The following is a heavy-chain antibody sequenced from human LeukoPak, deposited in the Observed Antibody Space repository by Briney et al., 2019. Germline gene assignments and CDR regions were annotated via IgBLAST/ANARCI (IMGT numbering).Heavy chain of an antibody. CDR1: GYTLTELS. D-gene: IGHD3-9*01. CDR3: ATTPRYFDWLTTRGNFDY. J-gene: IGHJ4*02. CDR2: FDPEDGET. Sequence: GASVKVSCKVSGYTLTELSMHWVRQAPGKGLEWMGGFDPEDGETIYAQKFQGRVTMTEDTSTDTAYMELSSLRSEDTAVYYCATTPRYFDWLTTRGNFDYWGQGTLVTISS. V-gene: IGHV1-24*01.